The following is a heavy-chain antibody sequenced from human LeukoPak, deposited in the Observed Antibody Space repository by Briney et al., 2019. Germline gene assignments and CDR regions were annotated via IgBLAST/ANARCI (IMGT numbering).Heavy chain of an antibody. Sequence: GGSLRLSCAASGFTFSIYSMNWVRQAPGKGLEWVSSISSSSNYINHADSVKGRFTISRDNAKNSLYLQMNSLRAEDTAVYYCARELVAASDTVGDFWGQGTLVTVSS. J-gene: IGHJ4*02. V-gene: IGHV3-21*01. CDR1: GFTFSIYS. D-gene: IGHD6-25*01. CDR3: ARELVAASDTVGDF. CDR2: ISSSSNYI.